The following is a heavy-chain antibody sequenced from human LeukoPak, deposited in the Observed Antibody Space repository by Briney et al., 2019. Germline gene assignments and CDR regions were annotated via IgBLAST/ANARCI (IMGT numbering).Heavy chain of an antibody. J-gene: IGHJ4*02. V-gene: IGHV1-8*02. CDR2: INPNSGNT. CDR3: ARKLGSGSWYIDY. CDR1: GYTFTGYY. D-gene: IGHD3-10*01. Sequence: ASVKVSCKASGYTFTGYYMHWVRQAPGQGLEWMGWINPNSGNTGYAQKFQGRVTMTRNTSISTAYMELSSLRSEDTAVYYCARKLGSGSWYIDYWGQGTLVTVSS.